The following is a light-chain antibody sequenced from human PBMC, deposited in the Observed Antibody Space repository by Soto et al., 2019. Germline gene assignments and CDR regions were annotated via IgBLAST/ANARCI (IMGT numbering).Light chain of an antibody. V-gene: IGLV6-57*03. J-gene: IGLJ2*01. CDR3: QSYDRTNVV. CDR1: RGSVASNY. CDR2: RAA. Sequence: NFMLTQPHSVSESPGKTITISCARSRGSVASNYVQWFQQRPGSAPTTIIYRAAQSPSGVPDRFSASVDSSSNSVPLTISGLKSEVTADYYCQSYDRTNVVFGGGTKLTVL.